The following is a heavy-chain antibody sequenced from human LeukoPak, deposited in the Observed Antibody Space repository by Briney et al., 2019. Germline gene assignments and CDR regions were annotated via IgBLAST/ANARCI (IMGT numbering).Heavy chain of an antibody. V-gene: IGHV4-34*01. CDR2: INHSGST. CDR1: GGSFSGYY. CDR3: ARGLPWYAPPHFDY. J-gene: IGHJ4*02. D-gene: IGHD6-13*01. Sequence: SETLSLTCAVYGGSFSGYYWSWIRQPPGKGLEWIGEINHSGSTNYNPSIKSRVTISVDTSKNQFSLKLSSVTATDTAVYYCARGLPWYAPPHFDYWGQGTLVTVSS.